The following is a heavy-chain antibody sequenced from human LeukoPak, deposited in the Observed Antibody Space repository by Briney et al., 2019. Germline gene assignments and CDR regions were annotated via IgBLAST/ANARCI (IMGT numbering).Heavy chain of an antibody. Sequence: GGSLRLSSAASGFTFSSYGMHWVRQAPGKGLEWVAFIRYDGSNKYYADSVKGRFTISRDNSKNTLYLQMNSLRAEDTAVYYCAKAQTSTAAAGAPIYYWGQGTLVTVSS. V-gene: IGHV3-30*02. D-gene: IGHD6-13*01. CDR3: AKAQTSTAAAGAPIYY. J-gene: IGHJ4*02. CDR2: IRYDGSNK. CDR1: GFTFSSYG.